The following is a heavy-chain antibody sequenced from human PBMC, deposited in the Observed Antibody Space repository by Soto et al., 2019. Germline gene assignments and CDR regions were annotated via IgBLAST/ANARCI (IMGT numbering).Heavy chain of an antibody. CDR3: ARATAGPDDHQGMEV. Sequence: QVQLVQSGAEVKKPGSSVKVSCTGSGGLFNSYAVSSVRQAPGPGLEWMGRIVPIFGTPNYAQKFQGRVTITADESTSTAYMELSSLRSEDTAMYYCARATAGPDDHQGMEVWGKGTTIIVSS. CDR2: IVPIFGTP. J-gene: IGHJ6*04. V-gene: IGHV1-69*15. CDR1: GGLFNSYA. D-gene: IGHD6-13*01.